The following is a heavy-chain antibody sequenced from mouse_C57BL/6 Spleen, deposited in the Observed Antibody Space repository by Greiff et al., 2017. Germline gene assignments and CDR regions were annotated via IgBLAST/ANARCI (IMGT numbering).Heavy chain of an antibody. Sequence: VQLQQSGAELVKPGASVKISCKASGYAFSSYWMNWVKQRPGKGLEWIGQIYPGDGDTNYNGKFKGKATLTADKSSSTAYMQLSSLTSDDSAVYFCARGHYGSSYLYYYAMAYWGQGTSVTVSA. CDR2: IYPGDGDT. D-gene: IGHD1-1*01. CDR1: GYAFSSYW. J-gene: IGHJ4*01. CDR3: ARGHYGSSYLYYYAMAY. V-gene: IGHV1-80*01.